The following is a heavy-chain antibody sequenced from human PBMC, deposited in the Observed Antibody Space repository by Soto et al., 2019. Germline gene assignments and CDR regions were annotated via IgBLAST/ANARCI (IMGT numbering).Heavy chain of an antibody. Sequence: EVQLVESGGGLVQPGGSLRLSCAASGFTFSTYWMSWVRQAPGKGLEWVANIKQDGSEKYYVDSVKGRFTISRDNAKDSLYLQMNNLRAEDTAVYYCASWDGYNKYFFGWGQGTLVTVSS. J-gene: IGHJ4*02. CDR3: ASWDGYNKYFFG. CDR2: IKQDGSEK. CDR1: GFTFSTYW. V-gene: IGHV3-7*01. D-gene: IGHD4-4*01.